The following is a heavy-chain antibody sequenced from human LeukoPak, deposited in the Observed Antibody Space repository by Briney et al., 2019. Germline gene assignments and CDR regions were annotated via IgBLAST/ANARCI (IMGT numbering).Heavy chain of an antibody. J-gene: IGHJ6*02. V-gene: IGHV5-51*01. CDR3: ARLGCTNGVCSYYYYYGMDV. CDR2: IWPGDSDT. Sequence: PGESLKISCKGSGYNFANYWIAWARQMPGNGLEWMGLIWPGDSDTRYSPSVQGQVTISADKSSSTAYLQWNSLKPSDTAMYYCARLGCTNGVCSYYYYYGMDVWGQGTTVTVSS. D-gene: IGHD2-8*01. CDR1: GYNFANYW.